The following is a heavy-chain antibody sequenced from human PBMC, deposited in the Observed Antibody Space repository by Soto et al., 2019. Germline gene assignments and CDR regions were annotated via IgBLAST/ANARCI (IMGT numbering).Heavy chain of an antibody. CDR3: AKEGAWRLNYYYYCMDV. CDR2: ISGSGERT. D-gene: IGHD3-3*01. CDR1: GFTFSMFA. Sequence: EVQLLESGGGLVQPGGSLRLSCAASGFTFSMFAMTWVRQAPGKGLEWVSAISGSGERTYYADSVKGRFTISRDNSKNALSVQMINLRAEDTAVYFCAKEGAWRLNYYYYCMDVWGTGTTVTVSS. V-gene: IGHV3-23*01. J-gene: IGHJ6*03.